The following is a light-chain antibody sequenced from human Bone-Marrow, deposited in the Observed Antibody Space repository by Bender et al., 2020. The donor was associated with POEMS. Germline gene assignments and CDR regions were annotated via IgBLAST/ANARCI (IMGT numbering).Light chain of an antibody. Sequence: QSALTQPASVSGSPGQSITISCTGTSSDIGVHNHVSWYQQHPGKVPKLMIYDVTKRPSGVSNRFSGSKSGNTASLTISGLQAEDEADYYCNSYTSSTTWVFGGGTKLTVL. J-gene: IGLJ3*02. CDR1: SSDIGVHNH. CDR3: NSYTSSTTWV. V-gene: IGLV2-14*03. CDR2: DVT.